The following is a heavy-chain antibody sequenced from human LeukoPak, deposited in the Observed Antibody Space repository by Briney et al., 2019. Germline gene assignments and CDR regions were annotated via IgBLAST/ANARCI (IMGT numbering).Heavy chain of an antibody. CDR3: ARGGGCSSTSCYLGAFDY. D-gene: IGHD2-2*01. CDR1: GGSISSGGYY. Sequence: SQTLSLTCTVSGGSISSGGYYWSWIRQPPGKGLEWIGYIYYSGSTYYNPSLKSRVTISVDTSKNQFSLKLSSVTAADTAVYYCARGGGCSSTSCYLGAFDYWGQGTLVTVSS. V-gene: IGHV4-30-4*08. CDR2: IYYSGST. J-gene: IGHJ4*02.